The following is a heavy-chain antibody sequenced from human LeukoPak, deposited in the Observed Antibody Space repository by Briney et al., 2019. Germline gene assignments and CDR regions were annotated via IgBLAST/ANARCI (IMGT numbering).Heavy chain of an antibody. Sequence: SETLSLTCTVSGGSISSYYWSWIRQPPGKGLEWIGYIYNSGSTNYNPSLKSRVTISVDTSKNQFSLKLSSVTAADTAVYYCARDFRSGWPPVWGQGTLVTVSS. CDR3: ARDFRSGWPPV. D-gene: IGHD6-19*01. CDR2: IYNSGST. V-gene: IGHV4-59*01. J-gene: IGHJ4*02. CDR1: GGSISSYY.